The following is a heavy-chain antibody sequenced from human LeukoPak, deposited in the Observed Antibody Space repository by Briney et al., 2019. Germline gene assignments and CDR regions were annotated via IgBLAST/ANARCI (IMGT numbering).Heavy chain of an antibody. CDR1: GFTFSHYY. V-gene: IGHV3-74*01. J-gene: IGHJ4*02. CDR2: IETDGRTT. CDR3: VAYNWNNPDY. D-gene: IGHD1/OR15-1a*01. Sequence: GGSLRLSCAASGFTFSHYYMYWVRQGPEKGPVWVARIETDGRTTAYADSVKGRFTISRDNAKNTLYLQMNNLRAEDTAVYYCVAYNWNNPDYWGQGTLVTVSS.